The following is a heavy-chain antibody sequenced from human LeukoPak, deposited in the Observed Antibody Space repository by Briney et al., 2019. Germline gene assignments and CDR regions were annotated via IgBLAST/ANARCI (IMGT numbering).Heavy chain of an antibody. Sequence: ASVKVSCKASGYTFTGYYMHWVRQAPGQGLEWMGWINPNSGGTNYAQKFQGRVTMTGDTSISTAYMELSRLRSDDTAVYFCAREYSSSSWVFDFWGQGTLVTVSS. CDR3: AREYSSSSWVFDF. J-gene: IGHJ4*02. CDR2: INPNSGGT. CDR1: GYTFTGYY. D-gene: IGHD6-6*01. V-gene: IGHV1-2*02.